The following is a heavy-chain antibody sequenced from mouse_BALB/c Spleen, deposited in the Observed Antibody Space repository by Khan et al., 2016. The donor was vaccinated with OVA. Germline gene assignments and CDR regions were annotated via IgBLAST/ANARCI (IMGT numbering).Heavy chain of an antibody. J-gene: IGHJ4*01. CDR3: ARGGAAYYRNDGGAMDY. V-gene: IGHV9-4*02. D-gene: IGHD2-14*01. CDR1: GYTFTTAG. CDR2: INTHSGVP. Sequence: QIQLVQSGPELKKPGETVRIPCKASGYTFTTAGMQWVQKMPGKGLKWIGWINTHSGVPKYAEDFKGRFAFSLETSASTVYLQITNLKNEDTATYFCARGGAAYYRNDGGAMDYWGQGTSVTVSS.